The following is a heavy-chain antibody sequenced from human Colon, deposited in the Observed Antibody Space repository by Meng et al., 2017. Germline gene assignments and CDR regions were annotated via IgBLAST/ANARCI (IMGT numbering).Heavy chain of an antibody. CDR2: INHSGST. Sequence: VQLQQWGSGLLNPSESLSLTCAVYGGSFSGYYWSWIRQPPGKGLEWIGEINHSGSTNYNPSLKSRVTISVDTSKNQFSLKLSSVTAADTAVYYCARRVRGVISWFDPWGQGTLVTVSS. V-gene: IGHV4-34*01. CDR1: GGSFSGYY. D-gene: IGHD3-10*01. J-gene: IGHJ5*02. CDR3: ARRVRGVISWFDP.